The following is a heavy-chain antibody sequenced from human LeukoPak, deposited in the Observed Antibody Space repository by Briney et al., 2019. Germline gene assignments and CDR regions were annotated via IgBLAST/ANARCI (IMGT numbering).Heavy chain of an antibody. V-gene: IGHV1-2*02. CDR2: INPNSGGT. CDR3: ARGRGRVAGTVKINDAFDI. Sequence: ASVKVSCKASGYTFTGYYMHWVRQAPGQGLEWMGWINPNSGGTNYAQKFQGRVTMTRDTSISTACMELSRLRSDDTAVYYCARGRGRVAGTVKINDAFDIWGQGSMVTVSS. D-gene: IGHD6-19*01. CDR1: GYTFTGYY. J-gene: IGHJ3*02.